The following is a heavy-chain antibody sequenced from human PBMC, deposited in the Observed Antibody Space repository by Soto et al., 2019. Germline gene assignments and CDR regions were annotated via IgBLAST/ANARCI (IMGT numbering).Heavy chain of an antibody. V-gene: IGHV1-69*06. CDR3: ASSRLSYYDIIA. CDR1: GGTFSSYA. J-gene: IGHJ4*01. Sequence: QVQLVQSGAVVMKPGSSVKVSCKASGGTFSSYAISWVRQAPGQGLEWMGGIIPIFGTANYAQKFQGRVTITADKSTSTAYMELSSLRSEDTAVYYCASSRLSYYDIIAWGHGTLVTVSS. D-gene: IGHD3-9*01. CDR2: IIPIFGTA.